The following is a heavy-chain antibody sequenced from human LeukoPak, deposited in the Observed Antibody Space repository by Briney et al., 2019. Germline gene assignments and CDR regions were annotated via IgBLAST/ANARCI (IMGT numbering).Heavy chain of an antibody. CDR3: ATPTHYYDSSGFSYYFDY. D-gene: IGHD3-22*01. J-gene: IGHJ4*02. CDR2: IYHSGST. CDR1: GYSISSGYY. Sequence: TPSETLSLTCTVSGYSISSGYYWGWIRQPPGKGLEWIGNIYHSGSTYYNPSFKSRVTISVDTSKNQFSLKLSSVTAADTAVYYCATPTHYYDSSGFSYYFDYWGQGTLVTVSS. V-gene: IGHV4-38-2*02.